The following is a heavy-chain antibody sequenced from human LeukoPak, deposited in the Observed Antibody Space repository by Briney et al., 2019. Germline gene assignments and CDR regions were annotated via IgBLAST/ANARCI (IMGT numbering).Heavy chain of an antibody. CDR3: ARGPTVTGDAFDI. V-gene: IGHV4-4*02. CDR2: ISHSGST. CDR1: GGSISSSNW. Sequence: SETLSLTCAVSGGSISSSNWWSWVRQPPGKGLEWIGEISHSGSTNYNPSLKSRVTISVDKSKNQFSLKVRSVTAADTAVYSCARGPTVTGDAFDIWGQGTMVTVPS. J-gene: IGHJ3*02. D-gene: IGHD4-17*01.